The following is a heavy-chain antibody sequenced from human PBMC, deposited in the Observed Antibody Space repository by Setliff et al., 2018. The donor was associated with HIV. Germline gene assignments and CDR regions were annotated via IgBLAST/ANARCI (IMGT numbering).Heavy chain of an antibody. CDR3: ARQAPSGELYYFDY. J-gene: IGHJ4*02. V-gene: IGHV4-61*02. CDR1: GGSISSGSYY. D-gene: IGHD3-10*01. CDR2: IYTSGST. Sequence: PSETLSLTCTVSGGSISSGSYYWSWIRQPAGKGLEWIGRIYTSGSTYYNPSLKSRVTISVDTSKNHFSLKLRSVTAADTAVYYCARQAPSGELYYFDYWGQGTLVTVSS.